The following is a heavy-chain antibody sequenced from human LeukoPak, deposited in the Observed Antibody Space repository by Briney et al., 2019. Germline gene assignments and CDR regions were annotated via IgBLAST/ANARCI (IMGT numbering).Heavy chain of an antibody. D-gene: IGHD5-18*01. CDR2: IYTSVNT. J-gene: IGHJ4*02. CDR1: GGSISSYY. Sequence: KASETLSLTCTVSGGSISSYYWSWIRQPAGKGLEWIGRIYTSVNTNYNPSLKSRVTVSVDTSKNQFSLKLSSVTAADTAVYYCASSRGYNNGYRALELPPSPVDWGQGTLVTVSS. V-gene: IGHV4-4*07. CDR3: ASSRGYNNGYRALELPPSPVD.